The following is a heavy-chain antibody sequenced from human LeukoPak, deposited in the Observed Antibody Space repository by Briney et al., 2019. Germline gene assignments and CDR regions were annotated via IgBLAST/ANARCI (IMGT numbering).Heavy chain of an antibody. V-gene: IGHV4-61*01. D-gene: IGHD5-12*01. CDR1: GDSVRSGSYY. J-gene: IGHJ6*02. CDR2: IYYSGST. Sequence: PSEALSLTCTVSGDSVRSGSYYCSSIRQPPGRGLEWIGYIYYSGSTNYNPSLISRVTIPVDTPTNHFTLKLSSVTAADTAVYYCARDQVVATKRSEYYYYYGMDVWGQGTTVTVSS. CDR3: ARDQVVATKRSEYYYYYGMDV.